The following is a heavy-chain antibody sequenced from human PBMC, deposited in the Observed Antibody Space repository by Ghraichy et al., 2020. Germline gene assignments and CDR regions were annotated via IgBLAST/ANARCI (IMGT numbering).Heavy chain of an antibody. CDR3: AREYCSGGRCFFGTGGSHFDY. Sequence: GESLNISCAASGFTLSNYWMHWVRQAPGKGLVWVSRIKSDGSSTIYADSVKGRFTISRDNAKNTLYLQMNSLRAEDTAVYYCAREYCSGGRCFFGTGGSHFDYGGQGTLVTVSS. D-gene: IGHD2-15*01. CDR2: IKSDGSST. CDR1: GFTLSNYW. V-gene: IGHV3-74*01. J-gene: IGHJ4*02.